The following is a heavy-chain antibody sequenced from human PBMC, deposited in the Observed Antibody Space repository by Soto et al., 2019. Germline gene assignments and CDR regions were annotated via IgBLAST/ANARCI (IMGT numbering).Heavy chain of an antibody. D-gene: IGHD3-22*01. CDR2: IIPIFGTA. J-gene: IGHJ4*02. V-gene: IGHV1-69*13. Sequence: GASVKVSCKASGGTFSSYAISWVRQAPGQGLEWMGGIIPIFGTANYAQKFQGRVTITADESTSTAYMELSSLRSEDTAVYYCARDYYDSSGSQPASGYWGQGTLVTVSS. CDR1: GGTFSSYA. CDR3: ARDYYDSSGSQPASGY.